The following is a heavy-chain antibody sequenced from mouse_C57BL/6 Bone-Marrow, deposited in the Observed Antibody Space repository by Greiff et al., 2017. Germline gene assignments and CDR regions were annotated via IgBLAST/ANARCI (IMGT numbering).Heavy chain of an antibody. J-gene: IGHJ3*01. Sequence: VQLQQSGAELVRPGASVKLSCTASGFNIKDDYMHWVKQRPEQGLEWIGWIDPENGDTEYASKFQGKATITADTSSNTAYLQLSSLTSVDTAVYYCNHYYGSSYGAYWGQGTLVTVSA. D-gene: IGHD1-1*01. CDR2: IDPENGDT. CDR3: NHYYGSSYGAY. V-gene: IGHV14-4*01. CDR1: GFNIKDDY.